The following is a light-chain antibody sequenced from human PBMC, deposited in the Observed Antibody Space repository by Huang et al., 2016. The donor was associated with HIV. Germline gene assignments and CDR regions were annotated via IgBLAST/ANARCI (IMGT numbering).Light chain of an antibody. V-gene: IGKV4-1*01. J-gene: IGKJ1*01. CDR1: QSVLYSSNSKNY. CDR2: WAA. Sequence: DIVMIQPPDSLAVSLGERATIKCRSSQSVLYSSNSKNYLAWFQQKPGQAPRLLIYWAASRESGVPDRFSGSGSGTDFTLTISSLEAEDAAVYYCQQYYSIPQTFGQGTKVEI. CDR3: QQYYSIPQT.